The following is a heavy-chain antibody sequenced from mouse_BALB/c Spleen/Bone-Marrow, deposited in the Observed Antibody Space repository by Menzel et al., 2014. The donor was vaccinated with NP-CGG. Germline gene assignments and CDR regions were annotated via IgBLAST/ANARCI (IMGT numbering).Heavy chain of an antibody. V-gene: IGHV14-3*02. D-gene: IGHD1-1*01. CDR3: PRYSYGSSLFDY. CDR1: GFNIKDTY. CDR2: IDPANGNT. J-gene: IGHJ3*01. Sequence: ELQVVVSGAELVKPGASVKLSCTASGFNIKDTYMHWVKQRPEQGLEWIGRIDPANGNTKYDPKFQGKATITEDTSSNTVYLQLSSLTSDETAVYYCPRYSYGSSLFDYSGEGTLVTVSA.